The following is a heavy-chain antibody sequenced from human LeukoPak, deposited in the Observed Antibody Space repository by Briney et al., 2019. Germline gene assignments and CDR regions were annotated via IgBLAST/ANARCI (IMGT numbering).Heavy chain of an antibody. D-gene: IGHD3-16*01. Sequence: SETLSLTCTVSGGSISSYYWSWIRQPPGKGLEWIGYIYYSGSTNYNPSLKNRVTMSVDTPKNQFSLKLSSVTAADTAVYYCARGGGSTGYFDLWGRGTLVTVSS. CDR3: ARGGGSTGYFDL. CDR1: GGSISSYY. V-gene: IGHV4-59*12. CDR2: IYYSGST. J-gene: IGHJ2*01.